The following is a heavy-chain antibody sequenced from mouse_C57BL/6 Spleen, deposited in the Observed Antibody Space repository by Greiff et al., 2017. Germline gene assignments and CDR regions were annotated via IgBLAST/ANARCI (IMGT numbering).Heavy chain of an antibody. V-gene: IGHV1-80*01. J-gene: IGHJ2*01. D-gene: IGHD2-4*01. Sequence: QVQLQQSGAELVKPGASVKISCKASGYAFSSYWMNXVKQRPGKGLEWIGQIYPGDGDTNYNGKFKGKATLTADKSSSTAYMQLSSLTSEDSAVYFCARLRDYDGDYWGQGTTLTVSS. CDR3: ARLRDYDGDY. CDR1: GYAFSSYW. CDR2: IYPGDGDT.